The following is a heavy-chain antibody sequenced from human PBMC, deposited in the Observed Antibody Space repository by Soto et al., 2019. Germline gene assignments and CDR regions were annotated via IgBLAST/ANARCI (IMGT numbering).Heavy chain of an antibody. V-gene: IGHV3-33*01. CDR2: IWYDGSNK. D-gene: IGHD5-12*01. J-gene: IGHJ6*02. CDR3: ASSLVASGMDV. CDR1: GFTFSSYG. Sequence: GGSLRLSCAASGFTFSSYGMHWVRQAPGKGLEWVAVIWYDGSNKYYADSVKGRFTISRDNSKNTLYLQMNSLRAEDTAVYYCASSLVASGMDVWGQGTTVTVSS.